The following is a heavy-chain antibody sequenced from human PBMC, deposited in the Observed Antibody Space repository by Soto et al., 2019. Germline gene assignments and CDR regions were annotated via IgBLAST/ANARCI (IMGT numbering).Heavy chain of an antibody. CDR2: ISSSSSTI. Sequence: EVQLVESGGGLVQPGGSLRLSCAASGFTFSSYSMNWVRQAPGKGLEWVSYISSSSSTIYYADSVKGRFTISRDNAKNSLYLQINSLRAEDTAVYYCARGYCSGGSCPLPIDAFDIWGQGTMVTVSS. D-gene: IGHD2-15*01. CDR1: GFTFSSYS. CDR3: ARGYCSGGSCPLPIDAFDI. J-gene: IGHJ3*02. V-gene: IGHV3-48*01.